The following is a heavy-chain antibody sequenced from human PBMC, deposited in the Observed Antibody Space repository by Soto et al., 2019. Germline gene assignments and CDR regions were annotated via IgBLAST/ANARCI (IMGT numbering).Heavy chain of an antibody. J-gene: IGHJ6*02. CDR2: IYPGDSDT. V-gene: IGHV5-51*01. Sequence: PGESLKISCKGSGYSFTSYWIGWVRQMPGKGLEWMGIIYPGDSDTRYSPSFQGQVTISADKSISTAYLQWSSLKASDTAMYYCARHGKSIFGVVIPKKYYYGMDVWGQGTTVTVSS. CDR1: GYSFTSYW. D-gene: IGHD3-3*01. CDR3: ARHGKSIFGVVIPKKYYYGMDV.